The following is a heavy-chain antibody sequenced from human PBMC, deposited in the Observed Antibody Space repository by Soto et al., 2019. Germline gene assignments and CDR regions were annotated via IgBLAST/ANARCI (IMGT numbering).Heavy chain of an antibody. Sequence: ASVKVSCKPSGYPFINFYVHWVRQAPGQGLEWLGNINPRADSTVYAPKFEDRVSMTRDTSTSTVYMELSSLTSDDTAMYYCAREFPSTYWSDPWGHGTLVTVSS. D-gene: IGHD3-16*01. J-gene: IGHJ5*02. CDR1: GYPFINFY. V-gene: IGHV1-46*01. CDR3: AREFPSTYWSDP. CDR2: INPRADST.